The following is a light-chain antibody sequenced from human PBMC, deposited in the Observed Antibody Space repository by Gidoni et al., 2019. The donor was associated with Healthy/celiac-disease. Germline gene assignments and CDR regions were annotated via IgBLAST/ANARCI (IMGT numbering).Light chain of an antibody. J-gene: IGLJ2*01. CDR1: SSDVGSYNL. CDR3: CSYAGSSTFV. CDR2: EVS. Sequence: QPALTQPASVSGSPGQSITISCTGTSSDVGSYNLVSWYQQHPGKAPKLIIYEVSTRPSGVSNRFSGSKSGNTASLTISGLQAEDEADYYCCSYAGSSTFVFGGGTKLTVL. V-gene: IGLV2-23*02.